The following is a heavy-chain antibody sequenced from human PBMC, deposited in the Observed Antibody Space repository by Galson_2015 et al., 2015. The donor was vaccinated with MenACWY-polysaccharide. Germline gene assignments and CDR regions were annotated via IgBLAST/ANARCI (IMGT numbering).Heavy chain of an antibody. D-gene: IGHD4-17*01. CDR3: ARGHGDYAFWRRSLDL. CDR2: ISTGGSA. CDR1: RGSIRSYY. J-gene: IGHJ2*01. Sequence: SETLSLTCTVSRGSIRSYYWSWLRQPAGKGLEWMGRISTGGSATYNPSLKSRVTMSIDESNTQFSLELSSVTAADTAVYYCARGHGDYAFWRRSLDLWGRGILVTVSS. V-gene: IGHV4-4*07.